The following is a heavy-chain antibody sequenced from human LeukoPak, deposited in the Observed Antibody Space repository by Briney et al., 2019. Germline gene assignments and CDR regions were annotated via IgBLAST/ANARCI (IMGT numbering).Heavy chain of an antibody. CDR1: GFSFSHYC. J-gene: IGHJ4*02. CDR3: TRDSWGSLEY. Sequence: QPGGSLRLSCAASGFSFSHYCMRWVRQARGKGLVWVSRINSDGSTSTYADSVKGRFTISRDNAKNTLYLQMNNLRVEDTAVYYCTRDSWGSLEYWGQGNLVTVSS. V-gene: IGHV3-74*03. D-gene: IGHD7-27*01. CDR2: INSDGSTS.